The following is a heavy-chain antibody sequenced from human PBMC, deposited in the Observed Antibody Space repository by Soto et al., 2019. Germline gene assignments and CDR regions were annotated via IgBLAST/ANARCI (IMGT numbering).Heavy chain of an antibody. CDR2: ISGYNGKT. CDR3: AREGDRPYYYYGMDV. D-gene: IGHD3-16*01. Sequence: QVQLVQSGNEVKKPGASVNVSCKASGYSFTRYGISWVRQAPGQGLEWMGWISGYNGKTKYAQKLQGRVSMTTDTYTSKAYMELRSLGSDDTAVYYCAREGDRPYYYYGMDVWGQGTTVTVSS. CDR1: GYSFTRYG. V-gene: IGHV1-18*01. J-gene: IGHJ6*02.